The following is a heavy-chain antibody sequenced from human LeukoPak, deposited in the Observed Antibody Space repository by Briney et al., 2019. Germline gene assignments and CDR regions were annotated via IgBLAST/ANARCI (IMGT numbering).Heavy chain of an antibody. CDR3: AKHNAVVVVPAAIF. V-gene: IGHV3-33*06. CDR2: IWYDGSNK. CDR1: GFTFSSYG. D-gene: IGHD2-2*01. Sequence: GGSLRLSCAASGFTFSSYGMHWVRQAPGKGLEWVAVIWYDGSNKYYADSVKGRFTISRDNSKNTLYLQMNSLRAEDTAVYYCAKHNAVVVVPAAIFWGQGTLVTVSS. J-gene: IGHJ4*02.